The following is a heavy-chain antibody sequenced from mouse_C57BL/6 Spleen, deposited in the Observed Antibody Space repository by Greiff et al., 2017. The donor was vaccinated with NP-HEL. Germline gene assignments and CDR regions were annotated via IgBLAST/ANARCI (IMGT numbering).Heavy chain of an antibody. Sequence: GGGLVQPKGSLKLSCAASGFSFNTYAMNWVRQAPGKGLEWVARIRSKSNNYATYYADSVKDRFTISRDDSESMLYLQMNNLKTVDTAMYYCVRGHWYFDVWGTGTTVTVSS. J-gene: IGHJ1*03. CDR2: IRSKSNNYAT. CDR3: VRGHWYFDV. V-gene: IGHV10-1*01. CDR1: GFSFNTYA.